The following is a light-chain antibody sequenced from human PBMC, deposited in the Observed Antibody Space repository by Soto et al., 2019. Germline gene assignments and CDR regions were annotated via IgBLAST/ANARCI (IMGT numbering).Light chain of an antibody. CDR1: QSVGNS. CDR3: QQRTSWPLLT. J-gene: IGKJ4*01. CDR2: DAS. V-gene: IGKV3-11*01. Sequence: DIVLTQSPATLSLSPGERASLSCRASQSVGNSLAWYQQKLGQPPRLLIYDASTRATGVPARFSGSGSGTDFTFTISSLEPEDFAVYYCQQRTSWPLLTFGGGTKVEIK.